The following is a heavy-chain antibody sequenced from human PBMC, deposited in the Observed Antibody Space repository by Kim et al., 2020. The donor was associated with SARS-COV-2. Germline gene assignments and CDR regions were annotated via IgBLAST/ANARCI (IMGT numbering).Heavy chain of an antibody. J-gene: IGHJ5*02. D-gene: IGHD4-17*01. CDR3: ARLNGDYDWFDP. CDR2: IYYSGST. V-gene: IGHV4-39*01. CDR1: GGSISSSSYY. Sequence: SETLSLTCTVSGGSISSSSYYWGWIRQPPGKGLEWIGSIYYSGSTYYNPSLKSRVTISVDTSKNQFSLKLSSVTAADTAVYYCARLNGDYDWFDPWGQGTLVTVSS.